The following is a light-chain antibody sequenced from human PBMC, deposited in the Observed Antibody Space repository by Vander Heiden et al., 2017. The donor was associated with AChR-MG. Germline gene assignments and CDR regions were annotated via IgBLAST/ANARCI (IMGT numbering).Light chain of an antibody. CDR2: KAS. Sequence: DIQPTQSPSTLSASVADRVTITCRASQSPSGWLAWFQQKPVKGPKLLIYKASNLESGVPSRFSGSGSGTEYTLTISNLQPDDFGTYYCQQYNSYLFTFGPGTKVDIK. V-gene: IGKV1-5*03. CDR1: QSPSGW. J-gene: IGKJ3*01. CDR3: QQYNSYLFT.